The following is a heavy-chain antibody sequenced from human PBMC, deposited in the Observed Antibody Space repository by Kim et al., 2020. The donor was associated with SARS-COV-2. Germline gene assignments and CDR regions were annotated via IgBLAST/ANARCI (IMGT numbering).Heavy chain of an antibody. D-gene: IGHD3-10*01. J-gene: IGHJ4*02. CDR3: ARGDKGSGSYYNFDY. V-gene: IGHV3-53*01. Sequence: ADSVKGRFTISRDNSKNRPYLQMTSRRAEATAVYYCARGDKGSGSYYNFDYWGQGTLVTVSS.